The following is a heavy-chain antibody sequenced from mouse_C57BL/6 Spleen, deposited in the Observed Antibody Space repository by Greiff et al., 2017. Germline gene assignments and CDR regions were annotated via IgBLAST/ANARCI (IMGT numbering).Heavy chain of an antibody. J-gene: IGHJ4*01. D-gene: IGHD4-1*01. CDR2: IHPNSGST. CDR1: GYTFTSDW. CDR3: ARGGTGTVYYAKDY. Sequence: QVQLQQPGAELVKPGASVKLSCKASGYTFTSDWMHWVKQRPGQGLEWIGMIHPNSGSTNYTEKFKSKATLTVDKSSSTAYMQLSSLTSEDSAVYYCARGGTGTVYYAKDYWGKGTSVTAS. V-gene: IGHV1-64*01.